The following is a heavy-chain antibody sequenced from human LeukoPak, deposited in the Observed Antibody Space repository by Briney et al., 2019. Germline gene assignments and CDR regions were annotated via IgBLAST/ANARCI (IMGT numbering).Heavy chain of an antibody. CDR2: ISYDGSNK. D-gene: IGHD6-19*01. CDR3: ARGSSRYSSGWFPI. J-gene: IGHJ3*02. Sequence: QPGGSLRLSCAASGFTFSSYAMHWVRQAPGKGLEWVAVISYDGSNKYYADAVKGRFTISRDNSKNTLYLQMNSLRAEDTAVYYCARGSSRYSSGWFPIWGQGTMVTVSS. V-gene: IGHV3-30*01. CDR1: GFTFSSYA.